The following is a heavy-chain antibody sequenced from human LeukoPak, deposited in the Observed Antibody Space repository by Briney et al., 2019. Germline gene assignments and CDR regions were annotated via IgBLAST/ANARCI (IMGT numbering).Heavy chain of an antibody. D-gene: IGHD3-16*01. Sequence: SVKVSCKASGGTFSSYAISWVRQAPGQGLEWMGRIIPILGIANYAQKFQGRVTITADKSTSTAYMELSSLRSEDTAVYYCARVGGDHDAFDIWGQGTMVTVSS. CDR1: GGTFSSYA. CDR2: IIPILGIA. J-gene: IGHJ3*02. CDR3: ARVGGDHDAFDI. V-gene: IGHV1-69*04.